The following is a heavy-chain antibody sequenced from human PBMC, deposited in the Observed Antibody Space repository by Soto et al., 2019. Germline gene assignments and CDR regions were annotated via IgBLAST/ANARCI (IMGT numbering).Heavy chain of an antibody. CDR1: GFTFSGYA. CDR2: VSGSGGST. J-gene: IGHJ6*02. D-gene: IGHD2-21*02. Sequence: EVQLLESGGGVVQPGGALRLSCAAAGFTFSGYAMSWVRQAPGKGLEWVSTVSGSGGSTYYADSVKGRFTISRYSSNKTLSLLVNSLSAEDKAIYYCARTCGGDCNPYFSSYSMDVWVQGTTVTVSS. V-gene: IGHV3-23*01. CDR3: ARTCGGDCNPYFSSYSMDV.